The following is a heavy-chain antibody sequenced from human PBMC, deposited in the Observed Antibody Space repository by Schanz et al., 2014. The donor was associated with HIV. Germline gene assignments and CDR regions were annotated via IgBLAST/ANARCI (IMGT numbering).Heavy chain of an antibody. CDR3: ARSPSYGMDV. CDR2: ISDSGGST. J-gene: IGHJ6*02. V-gene: IGHV3-23*04. Sequence: VQLVESGGGVVQPGRSLRLSCAASGFTFSVYAMSWVRQAPGKGLEWVSRISDSGGSTYYADSVKGRFSISRDNSKNTLYLHLHSLRDADTAVYYCARSPSYGMDVWGQGTTVTVSS. CDR1: GFTFSVYA.